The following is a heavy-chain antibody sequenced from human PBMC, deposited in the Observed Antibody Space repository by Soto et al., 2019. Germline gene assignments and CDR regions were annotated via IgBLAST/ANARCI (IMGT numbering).Heavy chain of an antibody. J-gene: IGHJ3*02. CDR1: GGNFNTYP. V-gene: IGHV1-69*18. CDR2: IIPIFGTP. Sequence: QVQLEQSGAEVKRPGSSVKVSCKTSGGNFNTYPNSWVRQAPGHRLEWMGKIIPIFGTPDYAQKFQGRVTINADEATTTVYMELRSLKSDDSAVYYCARDGRLWGSTGWKRENLFDIWGQGTMVTVSS. CDR3: ARDGRLWGSTGWKRENLFDI. D-gene: IGHD3-16*01.